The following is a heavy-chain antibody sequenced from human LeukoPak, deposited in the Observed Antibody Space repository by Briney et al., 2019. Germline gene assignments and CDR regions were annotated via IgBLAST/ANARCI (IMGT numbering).Heavy chain of an antibody. Sequence: SETLSLTCAVYGGSFSGYYWGWIRQPPGKGLEWIGSMCHSGSTYYNPSLQSRVTLSADTSNNQFSLRLTSVTAADTAVYYCVRLAQCVGSSCFAVHFWGQGTLVHVS. CDR3: VRLAQCVGSSCFAVHF. J-gene: IGHJ4*02. CDR2: MCHSGST. CDR1: GGSFSGYY. D-gene: IGHD2-2*01. V-gene: IGHV4-38-2*01.